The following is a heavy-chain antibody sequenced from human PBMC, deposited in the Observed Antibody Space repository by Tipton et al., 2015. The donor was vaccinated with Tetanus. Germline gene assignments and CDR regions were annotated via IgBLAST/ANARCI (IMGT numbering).Heavy chain of an antibody. CDR3: ARDVGQKFSFDH. CDR1: GGIFGDVT. Sequence: QLVQSGAEVKKPGSSVKVSCRASGGIFGDVTIIWVRQAPGQGLQWMGIINPSDGSTNYARFIQDRVSLTTDTSTGTVYMELSGLRHDDTAVYYCARDVGQKFSFDHWDLGTLVTVSS. CDR2: INPSDGST. D-gene: IGHD1-26*01. J-gene: IGHJ4*02. V-gene: IGHV1-46*01.